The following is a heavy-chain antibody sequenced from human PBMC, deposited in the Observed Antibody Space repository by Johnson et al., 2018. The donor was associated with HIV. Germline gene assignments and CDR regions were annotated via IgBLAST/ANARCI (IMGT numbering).Heavy chain of an antibody. D-gene: IGHD5-18*01. CDR3: AKDRGYSYGSDALDI. V-gene: IGHV3-49*04. Sequence: GEKGGGGGERGRERRRGGRGFGFPSGDYSMNWVRQAPGRGLEWVGFIRSKAYGGTPEYAASVKGRFTISRDNSKNSLYLQMHSLRAEDTALYYCAKDRGYSYGSDALDIWGQGTMVTVSS. J-gene: IGHJ3*02. CDR2: IRSKAYGGTP. CDR1: GFPSGDYS.